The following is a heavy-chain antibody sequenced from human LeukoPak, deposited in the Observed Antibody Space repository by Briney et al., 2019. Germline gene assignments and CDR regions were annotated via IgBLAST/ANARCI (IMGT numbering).Heavy chain of an antibody. CDR2: ISGSSSYI. Sequence: GGSLRLSCAASGFTFSSYSMNWVRQAPGKGLEWVSSISGSSSYIYYADSVKGRFTISRDNAKNSLYLQMNSLRAEDTAVYYCARDNINAFDIWGQGTMVTVSS. CDR1: GFTFSSYS. J-gene: IGHJ3*02. CDR3: ARDNINAFDI. V-gene: IGHV3-21*01.